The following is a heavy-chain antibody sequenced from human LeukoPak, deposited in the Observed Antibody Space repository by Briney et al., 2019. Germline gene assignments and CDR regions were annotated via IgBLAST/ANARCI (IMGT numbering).Heavy chain of an antibody. CDR1: GYTFTSYG. J-gene: IGHJ3*02. Sequence: ASVKVSCKASGYTFTSYGISWVRQAPGKGLEWMGWISGYNGNTNYAQKLQGRVTMTTDTSTSTVYMELRSLRSDDTAVYYCATDARGVIIPDAFDIWGQGTMVTVSS. D-gene: IGHD3-10*01. CDR2: ISGYNGNT. V-gene: IGHV1-18*01. CDR3: ATDARGVIIPDAFDI.